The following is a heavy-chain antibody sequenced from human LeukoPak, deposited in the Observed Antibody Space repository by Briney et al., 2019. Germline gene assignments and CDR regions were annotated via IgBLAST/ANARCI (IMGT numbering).Heavy chain of an antibody. D-gene: IGHD5-12*01. Sequence: ASVKVSCKASGYTFTNYGIIWVRQAPGQGLEWMGWISPYNGKTNYAQKLRGRVILTTDTSTTTTYMELRSLRFDDTAIYYCARSHSGSLRAPFDYWGQGTLVTVSS. CDR1: GYTFTNYG. CDR3: ARSHSGSLRAPFDY. J-gene: IGHJ4*02. V-gene: IGHV1-18*01. CDR2: ISPYNGKT.